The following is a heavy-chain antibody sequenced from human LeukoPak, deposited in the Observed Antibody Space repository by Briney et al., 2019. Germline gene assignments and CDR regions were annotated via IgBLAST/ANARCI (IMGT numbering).Heavy chain of an antibody. CDR2: ISWDGGST. Sequence: GGSLPLSFACSGFTFLDYLKHCLRQAPGKGLEWVSLISWDGGSTYYADSVKGRFTIPRDNSKNSLYLQMNSLRTEDTALYYCAKDMGAFGYNSSTYYPWYFDYWGQGTLVTVSS. CDR3: AKDMGAFGYNSSTYYPWYFDY. V-gene: IGHV3-43*01. CDR1: GFTFLDYL. D-gene: IGHD3-22*01. J-gene: IGHJ4*02.